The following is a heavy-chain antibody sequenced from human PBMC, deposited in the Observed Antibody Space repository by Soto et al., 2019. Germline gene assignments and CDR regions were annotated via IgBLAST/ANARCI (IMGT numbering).Heavy chain of an antibody. CDR1: GGSISSYY. CDR3: AREILNYDILTGYYNYGMDV. CDR2: IYYSGST. V-gene: IGHV4-59*01. D-gene: IGHD3-9*01. Sequence: SETLSLTCTVSGGSISSYYWSWIRQPPGKGLEWIGYIYYSGSTNYNPSLKSRVTISVDTSKNQFSLKLSSVTAADTAVYYCAREILNYDILTGYYNYGMDVWGQGTTVTVSS. J-gene: IGHJ6*02.